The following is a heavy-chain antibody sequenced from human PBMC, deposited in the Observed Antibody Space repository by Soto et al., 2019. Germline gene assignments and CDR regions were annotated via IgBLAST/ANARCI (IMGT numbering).Heavy chain of an antibody. V-gene: IGHV4-4*07. CDR2: IYTSGST. D-gene: IGHD3-10*01. CDR3: ARDRGFYGSGSYFPSLDY. J-gene: IGHJ4*02. CDR1: GGSISSYY. Sequence: QVQLQESGPGLVKPSETLSLTCTVSGGSISSYYWSWIRQPAGKGLEWIGRIYTSGSTNYNPSLKSRVTMSVDTSKNQFSLKRSSVTAADTAVYYCARDRGFYGSGSYFPSLDYWGQGTLVTVSS.